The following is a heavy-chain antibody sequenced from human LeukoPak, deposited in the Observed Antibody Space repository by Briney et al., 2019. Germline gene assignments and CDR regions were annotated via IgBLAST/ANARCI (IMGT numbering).Heavy chain of an antibody. D-gene: IGHD6-13*01. Sequence: SETLSLTCAVYGGSFSAYYWSWIRQPPGKGLEWIGEINHSGSTNYNPSLKSRVTISIDTSKNQSSLEMSSVTAADTAVYYCSRGRGARSSRWYNWFDPWGQGTLVTVSS. V-gene: IGHV4-34*01. CDR3: SRGRGARSSRWYNWFDP. CDR1: GGSFSAYY. CDR2: INHSGST. J-gene: IGHJ5*02.